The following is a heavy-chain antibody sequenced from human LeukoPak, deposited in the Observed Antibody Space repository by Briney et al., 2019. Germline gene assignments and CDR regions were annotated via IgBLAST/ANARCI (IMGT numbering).Heavy chain of an antibody. CDR2: INSDGSEG. J-gene: IGHJ3*01. CDR3: ARSSYSSSSSV. Sequence: GGSLRLSCVGSGFTFRSHAMSWVRQAPGKGLEWVASINSDGSEGYYADVVKGRFTISRDNAKNSLYLQINSLRAEDTAVYYCARSSYSSSSSVWGQGTMVTVSS. D-gene: IGHD6-6*01. V-gene: IGHV3-7*03. CDR1: GFTFRSHA.